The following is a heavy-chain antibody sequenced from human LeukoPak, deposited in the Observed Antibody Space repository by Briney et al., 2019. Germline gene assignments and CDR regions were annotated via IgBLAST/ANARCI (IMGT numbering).Heavy chain of an antibody. CDR2: ISGSGGST. J-gene: IGHJ4*02. Sequence: GGSPRLSCAASGFTFSSYAMSWVRQAPGKGLEWVSAISGSGGSTYYADSVRGRFTISRDNSENTLYLQMNSLRAEDTAVYYCAKDSSGRQPSTDFDYWGQGTLVTVSS. CDR3: AKDSSGRQPSTDFDY. CDR1: GFTFSSYA. D-gene: IGHD6-19*01. V-gene: IGHV3-23*01.